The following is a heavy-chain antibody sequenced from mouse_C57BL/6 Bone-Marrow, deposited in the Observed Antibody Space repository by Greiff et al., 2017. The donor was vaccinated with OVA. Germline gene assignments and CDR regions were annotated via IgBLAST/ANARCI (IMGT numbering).Heavy chain of an antibody. CDR3: ARSGTVVATEYFDV. CDR1: GYTFTDYY. J-gene: IGHJ1*03. CDR2: IFPGSGST. Sequence: QVQLKLSGPELVKPGASVKISCKASGYTFTDYYINWVKQRPGQGLEWIGWIFPGSGSTYYNEKFKGKATLTVDKSSSTAYMLLSSLTSEDSAVYFCARSGTVVATEYFDVWGTGTTVTVSS. D-gene: IGHD1-1*01. V-gene: IGHV1-75*01.